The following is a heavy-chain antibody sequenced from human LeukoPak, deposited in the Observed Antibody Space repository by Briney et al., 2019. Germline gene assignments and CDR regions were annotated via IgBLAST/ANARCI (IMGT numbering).Heavy chain of an antibody. D-gene: IGHD3-22*01. CDR2: INHSGST. J-gene: IGHJ5*02. CDR1: GGSFSGYY. CDR3: ARVPKITMRNWFDP. Sequence: SETLSLTCAVYGGSFSGYYWSWIRQPPGKGLEWIGEINHSGSTNCNPSLKSRVTISVDTSKNQFSLKLSSVTAADTAVYYCARVPKITMRNWFDPWGQGTLVTVSS. V-gene: IGHV4-34*01.